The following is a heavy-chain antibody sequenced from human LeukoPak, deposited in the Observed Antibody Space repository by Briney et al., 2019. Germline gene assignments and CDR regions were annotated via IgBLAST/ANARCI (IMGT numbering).Heavy chain of an antibody. V-gene: IGHV1-69*13. D-gene: IGHD5-12*01. Sequence: ASVKVSCKASVGTFISYAISWVRQAPGQGLEWMGGIIPIFGTANYAQKFQGRVTITADESTSTPYMELSSLRSEDTAVYYCASRRYGGYDYWGQGTLVTVSS. CDR3: ASRRYGGYDY. J-gene: IGHJ4*02. CDR1: VGTFISYA. CDR2: IIPIFGTA.